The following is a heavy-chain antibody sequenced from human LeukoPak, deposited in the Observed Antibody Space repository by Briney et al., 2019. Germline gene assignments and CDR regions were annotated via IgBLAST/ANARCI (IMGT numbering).Heavy chain of an antibody. J-gene: IGHJ6*02. CDR2: IYSGGST. CDR1: GFIVSSHY. D-gene: IGHD4-11*01. CDR3: ARSYSNHLFGMDV. V-gene: IGHV3-66*01. Sequence: GGSLRLSCVASGFIVSSHYMTWVRQAPGKGLEWVSVIYSGGSTYYADSVKGRVAISRDNSKNTVFLQMNSVRAEDTAVYFCARSYSNHLFGMDVWGQGTTVTVTS.